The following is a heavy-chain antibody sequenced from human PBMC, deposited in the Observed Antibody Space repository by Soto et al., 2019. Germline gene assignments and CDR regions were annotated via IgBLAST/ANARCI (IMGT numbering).Heavy chain of an antibody. CDR3: AKARLWMATISIDY. Sequence: QVQLVESGGGVVQPGRSLRLSCAASGFTFSSYGMHWVRQAPGKGLEWVAVISYDGSNKYYADSVKGRFTISRDNSKNTLYLQMNSLRAEDTAVYYCAKARLWMATISIDYWGQGTLVTVSS. CDR2: ISYDGSNK. CDR1: GFTFSSYG. V-gene: IGHV3-30*18. J-gene: IGHJ4*02. D-gene: IGHD5-12*01.